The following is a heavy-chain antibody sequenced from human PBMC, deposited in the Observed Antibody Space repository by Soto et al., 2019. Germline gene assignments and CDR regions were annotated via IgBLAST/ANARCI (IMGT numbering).Heavy chain of an antibody. V-gene: IGHV3-15*01. CDR1: GFTFSNAW. D-gene: IGHD3-10*01. Sequence: EVQLVESGGGLVKPGGSLRLSCAASGFTFSNAWMSWVRQAPGKGLEWVGRIKSKTDGGTTDYAAPVKGRFTISRDDSKNTLYLQMNSLKTEDTAVYYCTPDRLLWFGGGHVDYWGQGTLVTVSS. CDR3: TPDRLLWFGGGHVDY. J-gene: IGHJ4*02. CDR2: IKSKTDGGTT.